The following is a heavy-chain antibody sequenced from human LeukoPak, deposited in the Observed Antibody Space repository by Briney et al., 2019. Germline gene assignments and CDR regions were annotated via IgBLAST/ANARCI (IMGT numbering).Heavy chain of an antibody. Sequence: SETLSLTCAIYSESFSGYFWSWIRQPPGKGLEWIGEINYSGSTNYNPSLKSRVTISVDTSKNQFSLKLSSVTAADTAVYYCARAIRYFGYYYYYMDVWGKGTTVTISS. V-gene: IGHV4-34*01. J-gene: IGHJ6*03. CDR3: ARAIRYFGYYYYYMDV. CDR1: SESFSGYF. CDR2: INYSGST. D-gene: IGHD3-9*01.